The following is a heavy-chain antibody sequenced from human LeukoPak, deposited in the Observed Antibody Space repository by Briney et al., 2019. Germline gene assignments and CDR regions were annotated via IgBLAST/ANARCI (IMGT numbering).Heavy chain of an antibody. V-gene: IGHV1-2*02. Sequence: ASVKVSCKASGYTFTGYYMHWVRQAPGQGLEWMGWINPNSGGTNYAQKFQGRVTMTRDTSISTAYMELSRLRSDDTAVYYCARGSWNDQTYFDYWGQGTLVTVSS. D-gene: IGHD1-1*01. CDR2: INPNSGGT. CDR3: ARGSWNDQTYFDY. CDR1: GYTFTGYY. J-gene: IGHJ4*02.